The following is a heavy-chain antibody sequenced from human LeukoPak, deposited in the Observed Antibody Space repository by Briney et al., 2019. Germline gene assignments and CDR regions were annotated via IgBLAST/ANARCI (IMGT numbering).Heavy chain of an antibody. D-gene: IGHD6-13*01. CDR2: INHSGST. J-gene: IGHJ4*02. V-gene: IGHV4-34*01. CDR3: ARIGYSSSWYEGPNSY. CDR1: GGSFSGYY. Sequence: SETLSLTCAVYGGSFSGYYWSWIRQPPGKGLEWIGEINHSGSTNYNPSLKSRVTISVDTSKNQFSLKLSSVTAADTAVYYCARIGYSSSWYEGPNSYWGQGTLVTVSS.